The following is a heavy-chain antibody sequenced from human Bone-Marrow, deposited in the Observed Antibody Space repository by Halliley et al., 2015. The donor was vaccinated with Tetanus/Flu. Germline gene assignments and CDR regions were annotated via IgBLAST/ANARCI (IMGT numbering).Heavy chain of an antibody. CDR1: GDSINSGGHY. D-gene: IGHD4-17*01. Sequence: TLSLTCTVSGDSINSGGHYWSWIRQPPGKGLEWIGYIYCSGSTYYTPSLKRLATISVDTSKNQFPLKVNSVTAADTAVYYCARGNGDWEGFGYYPVLVVWGQGTTVPLSS. CDR2: IYCSGST. V-gene: IGHV4-31*01. J-gene: IGHJ6*02. CDR3: ARGNGDWEGFGYYPVLVV.